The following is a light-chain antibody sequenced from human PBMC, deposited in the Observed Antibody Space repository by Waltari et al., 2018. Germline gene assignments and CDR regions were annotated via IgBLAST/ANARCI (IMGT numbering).Light chain of an antibody. CDR2: DVS. CDR3: SSYAGSYTV. Sequence: QSALTQPRYVSGSPGQSVTISCTGTSSDVGGHHSVSWDQQHPGKAPKLMIYDVSKRPSGVPDRFAGSKSGNPASLTISGLQAEDEAAYYCSSYAGSYTVFGGGTKLTVL. J-gene: IGLJ2*01. CDR1: SSDVGGHHS. V-gene: IGLV2-11*01.